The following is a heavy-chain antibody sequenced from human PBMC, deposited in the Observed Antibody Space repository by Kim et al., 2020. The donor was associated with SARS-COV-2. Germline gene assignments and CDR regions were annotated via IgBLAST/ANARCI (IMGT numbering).Heavy chain of an antibody. CDR1: GLIFSDYY. CDR3: ARGPYCGGDCYSN. D-gene: IGHD2-21*02. Sequence: GGSLRLSCAASGLIFSDYYMSWMRQAPGKGLEWVAYISDSSGYTKYRDSVKGRFTISRDNSKNSVYLQMNSLRAEDTAFYYCARGPYCGGDCYSNWGQGTLVTVSS. J-gene: IGHJ4*02. CDR2: ISDSSGYT. V-gene: IGHV3-11*06.